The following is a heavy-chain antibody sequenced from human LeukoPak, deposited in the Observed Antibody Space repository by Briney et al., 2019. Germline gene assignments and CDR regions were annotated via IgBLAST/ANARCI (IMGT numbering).Heavy chain of an antibody. Sequence: ASVKVSCKASGGTFSRSAISWVRQAPGHGLEWMGGIIPIFGSTNYPQKFQGRVTITTDESTSTAYMELYSLRFEDSAVYYCASTYYDILTGSNWFDPWGQGTLVTVSS. D-gene: IGHD3-9*01. CDR2: IIPIFGST. CDR3: ASTYYDILTGSNWFDP. CDR1: GGTFSRSA. J-gene: IGHJ5*02. V-gene: IGHV1-69*05.